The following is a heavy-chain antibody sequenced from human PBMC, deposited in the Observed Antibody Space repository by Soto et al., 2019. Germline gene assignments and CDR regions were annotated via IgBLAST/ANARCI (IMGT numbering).Heavy chain of an antibody. D-gene: IGHD5-12*01. V-gene: IGHV3-23*01. Sequence: EVQLLESGGGLVQPGGSLRLSCAASGFTFSTYSMAWVRQAPGKGPEWVSGLSGGGINTFYADSVKGRFTISEDNSKNTVDLQMNSLRVEDTAVYYCAKWSGYGDEWGQGTLVTVSS. J-gene: IGHJ4*02. CDR1: GFTFSTYS. CDR2: LSGGGINT. CDR3: AKWSGYGDE.